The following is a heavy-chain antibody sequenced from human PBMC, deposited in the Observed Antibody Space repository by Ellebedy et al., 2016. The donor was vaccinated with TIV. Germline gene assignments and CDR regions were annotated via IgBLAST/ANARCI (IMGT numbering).Heavy chain of an antibody. CDR2: VSGHGRIQ. CDR3: ARTSTMTTFGASDF. D-gene: IGHD3-16*01. J-gene: IGHJ3*01. Sequence: PGGSLRLSCVASGFTSSTYEIHWVRQAPGKGLEWVAVVSGHGRIQLYADSVKGRFTISRDNSKNTLYLQLNSLRAEDAALYYCARTSTMTTFGASDFWGQGTMVTVSS. V-gene: IGHV3-30-3*01. CDR1: GFTSSTYE.